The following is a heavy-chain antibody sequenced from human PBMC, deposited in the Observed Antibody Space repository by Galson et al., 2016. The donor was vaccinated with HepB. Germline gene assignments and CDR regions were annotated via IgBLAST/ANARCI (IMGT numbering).Heavy chain of an antibody. V-gene: IGHV3-21*01. CDR3: AREGYCSSPTCYPLDY. D-gene: IGHD2-2*01. CDR2: ISSSSRYI. CDR1: GFTFSGYS. J-gene: IGHJ4*02. Sequence: SLRLSCAASGFTFSGYSMNWVRQAPGKGLEWVSSISSSSRYIYYADSVKGRSTISRDNAKNSLYLQMNSLRAEDTAVYYCAREGYCSSPTCYPLDYWGQGTLVTVSS.